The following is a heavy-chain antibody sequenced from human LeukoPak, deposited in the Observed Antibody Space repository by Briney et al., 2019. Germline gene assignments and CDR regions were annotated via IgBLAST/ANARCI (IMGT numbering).Heavy chain of an antibody. V-gene: IGHV4-4*07. CDR1: GGSIGSYY. D-gene: IGHD2-21*02. CDR2: VYTSGDA. CDR3: ARYGDPNYYFDH. J-gene: IGHJ4*02. Sequence: SETLSLTCTVSGGSIGSYYWSWIRQPAGKGLEWIGRVYTSGDARYNPSLESRVTMSLDTAKNQFSLRLTSVTAADTAVYYCARYGDPNYYFDHWGQGTRVTVSS.